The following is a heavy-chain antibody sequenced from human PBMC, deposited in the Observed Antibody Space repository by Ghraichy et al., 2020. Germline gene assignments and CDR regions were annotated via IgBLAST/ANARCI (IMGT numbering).Heavy chain of an antibody. Sequence: SETLSLTCAVYGGSFSGYYWSWIRQPPGKGLEWIGEINHSGSTNYNPSLTSRVTISVDTSKNQFSLKLSSVTAADTAVYYCARGWTITIFGVVMGNNFDYWGQGTLVTVAS. D-gene: IGHD3-3*01. V-gene: IGHV4-34*01. CDR3: ARGWTITIFGVVMGNNFDY. J-gene: IGHJ4*02. CDR1: GGSFSGYY. CDR2: INHSGST.